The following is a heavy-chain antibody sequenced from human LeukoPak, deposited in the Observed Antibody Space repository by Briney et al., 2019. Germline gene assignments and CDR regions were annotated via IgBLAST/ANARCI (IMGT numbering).Heavy chain of an antibody. CDR2: IRFDGFNK. CDR3: VRVKNGNAKDFDH. J-gene: IGHJ4*02. Sequence: GGSLRLSCAASGFTSSNYGMHWVRQAPGKGLEWVAFIRFDGFNKYYADSVKGRFTISRDNSKNTMYVQMNSLRAEDTAVYYCVRVKNGNAKDFDHWGQGTLVTVSS. D-gene: IGHD2-8*01. CDR1: GFTSSNYG. V-gene: IGHV3-30*02.